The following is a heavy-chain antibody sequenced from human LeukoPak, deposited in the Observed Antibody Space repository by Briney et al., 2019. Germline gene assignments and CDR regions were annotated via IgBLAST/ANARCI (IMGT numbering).Heavy chain of an antibody. D-gene: IGHD3-10*01. V-gene: IGHV4-34*01. J-gene: IGHJ5*02. Sequence: SETLSLTCAVYGGSFSGYYWSWIRQPPGKGLEWIGEINHSGSTNYNPSLKSRVTISVDTSKNQFSLKLSSVTAADTAVYYCARVTMVRGVRGWFDPWGQGTLVTVSS. CDR1: GGSFSGYY. CDR3: ARVTMVRGVRGWFDP. CDR2: INHSGST.